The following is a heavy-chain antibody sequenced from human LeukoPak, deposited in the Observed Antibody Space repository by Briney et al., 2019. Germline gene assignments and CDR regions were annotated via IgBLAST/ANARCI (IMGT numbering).Heavy chain of an antibody. J-gene: IGHJ5*02. CDR1: GGSISSGGYS. CDR2: IYHSGST. CDR3: ARSYYDFWSGYFHRFDP. V-gene: IGHV4-30-2*02. D-gene: IGHD3-3*01. Sequence: SQTLSLTCAVSGGSISSGGYSWSWIRQPPGKGLEWIGYIYHSGSTYYNPSLKSRVTISVDTSKNQFSLKLSSVTAADTAVYYCARSYYDFWSGYFHRFDPWGQGTLVTVSS.